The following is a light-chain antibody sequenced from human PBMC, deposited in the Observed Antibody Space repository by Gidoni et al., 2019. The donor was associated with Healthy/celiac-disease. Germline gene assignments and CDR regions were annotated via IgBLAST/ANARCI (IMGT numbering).Light chain of an antibody. CDR1: QSVSSY. J-gene: IGKJ4*01. Sequence: EIVFTPSPATLSLSPGERATLSCRASQSVSSYLAWYQQKHGQDPRLLIYDASNRATGIPARFSGSGSGTDFTLTISSIEPEDFEVYYCQQRSNWTLLTFGGGTKGEIK. CDR2: DAS. V-gene: IGKV3-11*01. CDR3: QQRSNWTLLT.